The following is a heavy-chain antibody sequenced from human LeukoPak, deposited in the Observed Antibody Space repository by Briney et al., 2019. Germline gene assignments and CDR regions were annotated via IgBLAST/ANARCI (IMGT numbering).Heavy chain of an antibody. D-gene: IGHD2-2*01. CDR3: ARSSYCTKDSCYVGNWFDP. J-gene: IGHJ5*02. CDR1: GFTVSTNY. CDR2: IYSGGST. V-gene: IGHV3-53*01. Sequence: PGGSLILSCTASGFTVSTNYMTWVRQAPGKGLEWVSIIYSGGSTYYEDSVKGRFTISRDNSKNTLYLQMNTLRAEDTAVYYCARSSYCTKDSCYVGNWFDPWGQGTLVTVSS.